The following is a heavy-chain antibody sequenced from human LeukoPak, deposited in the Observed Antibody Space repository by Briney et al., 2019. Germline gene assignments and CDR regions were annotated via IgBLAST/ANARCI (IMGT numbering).Heavy chain of an antibody. CDR2: IWYDGSNK. CDR3: AKLGWDDAFDI. V-gene: IGHV3-33*06. D-gene: IGHD6-19*01. J-gene: IGHJ3*02. CDR1: GFTFSSYG. Sequence: VGSLRLSCAASGFTFSSYGMHWVRQAPGKGLEWVAVIWYDGSNKYYADSVKGRFTISRDNSKNTLYLQMNSLRAEDTAVYYCAKLGWDDAFDIWGQGTMVTVSS.